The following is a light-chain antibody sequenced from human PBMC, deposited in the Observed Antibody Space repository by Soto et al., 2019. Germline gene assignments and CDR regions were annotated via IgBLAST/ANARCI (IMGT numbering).Light chain of an antibody. J-gene: IGKJ3*01. CDR3: QQRNNWPLT. CDR1: QSVNSY. V-gene: IGKV3-11*01. CDR2: DSS. Sequence: EIVLTQSPATLSLSPGERAALSCRASQSVNSYLAWYQQKPGQAPRLLIYDSSNRATGIPARFSGSGSGTDITLTISSLEPEDSAVYYCQQRNNWPLTFGPGTKVDIK.